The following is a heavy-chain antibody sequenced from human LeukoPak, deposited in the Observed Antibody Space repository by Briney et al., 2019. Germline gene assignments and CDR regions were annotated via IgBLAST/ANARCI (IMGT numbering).Heavy chain of an antibody. CDR1: GFTFSSDA. Sequence: GGSLRHSCVDSGFTFSSDAMSWVPPAPGKGLEWVSAISGSGGSTYYADSVKGRFTISRDNSKNTLYLQMNSLRAEDTAVYYCAKAAVCHHPFDIWGQGTMVTVSS. V-gene: IGHV3-23*01. CDR3: AKAAVCHHPFDI. J-gene: IGHJ3*02. CDR2: ISGSGGST. D-gene: IGHD3-16*01.